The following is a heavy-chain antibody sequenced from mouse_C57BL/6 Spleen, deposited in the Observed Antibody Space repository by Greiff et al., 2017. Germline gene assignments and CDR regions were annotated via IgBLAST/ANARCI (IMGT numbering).Heavy chain of an antibody. J-gene: IGHJ2*01. V-gene: IGHV5-9-1*02. CDR1: GFTFSSYA. Sequence: DVMLVESGEGLVKPGGSLKLSCAASGFTFSSYAMSWVRQTPEKRLEWVAYISSGGDYIYYADTVKGRFTISRDNARNTLYLQMSSLESEDTAMYYCTRENYYGSSLFDYWGQGTTLTVSS. CDR3: TRENYYGSSLFDY. D-gene: IGHD1-1*01. CDR2: ISSGGDYI.